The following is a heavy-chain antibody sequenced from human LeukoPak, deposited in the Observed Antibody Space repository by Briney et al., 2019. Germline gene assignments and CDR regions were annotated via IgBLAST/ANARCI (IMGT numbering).Heavy chain of an antibody. Sequence: GGSLRLSCSASGFTFDNYAMHWVRHAPMKGLEWVASINWRRDEIGYADSVKGRFTIYRDNAKNSLYLQMNSQETEDMGLYYCARRSNWEHHFDSWGQGTLVTVSS. CDR2: INWRRDEI. CDR3: ARRSNWEHHFDS. V-gene: IGHV3-9*03. D-gene: IGHD4-11*01. CDR1: GFTFDNYA. J-gene: IGHJ4*02.